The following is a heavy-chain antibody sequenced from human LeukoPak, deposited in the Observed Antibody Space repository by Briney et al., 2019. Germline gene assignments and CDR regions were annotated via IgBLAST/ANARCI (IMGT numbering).Heavy chain of an antibody. CDR2: VYFSGNT. Sequence: SETLSLTCKVSGGSISSSSYYWAWIRQPPGKGLEWIGSVYFSGNTYYNLSLKSRVTISVDTSKNQFSLRLSSVTAADTALYYCARHRSSSGYYSLQYWGQGTLVTVS. V-gene: IGHV4-39*01. CDR1: GGSISSSSYY. CDR3: ARHRSSSGYYSLQY. J-gene: IGHJ4*02. D-gene: IGHD3-22*01.